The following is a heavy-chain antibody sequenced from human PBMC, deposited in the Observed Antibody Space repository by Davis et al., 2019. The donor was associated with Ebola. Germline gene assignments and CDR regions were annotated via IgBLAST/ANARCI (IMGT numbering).Heavy chain of an antibody. CDR1: GGSISSGDYY. CDR2: IYYSGST. J-gene: IGHJ4*02. D-gene: IGHD4-17*01. V-gene: IGHV4-30-4*01. CDR3: ASGALYGDYIDY. Sequence: SETLSLTCTVSGGSISSGDYYWSWIRQPPGKGLEWIGYIYYSGSTYYNPSLKSRVTISVDTSKNQFSLKLSSVTAADTAVYYCASGALYGDYIDYWGQGTLVTVSS.